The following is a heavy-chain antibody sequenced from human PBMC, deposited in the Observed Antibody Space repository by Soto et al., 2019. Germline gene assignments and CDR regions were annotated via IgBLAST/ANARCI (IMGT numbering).Heavy chain of an antibody. Sequence: PGGSLRLSCAASGFTFSSYWMSWVRQAPGKGLEWVANIKQDGSEKYYVDSVKGRFTISRDNAKNSPYLQMNSLRAEDTVVYYCARFYYDSSGYLPSPYYYYYGMDVWGQGT. D-gene: IGHD3-22*01. CDR2: IKQDGSEK. CDR3: ARFYYDSSGYLPSPYYYYYGMDV. CDR1: GFTFSSYW. J-gene: IGHJ6*02. V-gene: IGHV3-7*04.